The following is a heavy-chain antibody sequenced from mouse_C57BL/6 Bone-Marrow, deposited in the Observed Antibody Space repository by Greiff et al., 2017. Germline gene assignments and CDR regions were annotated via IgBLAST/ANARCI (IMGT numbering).Heavy chain of an antibody. D-gene: IGHD2-12*01. CDR1: GYSITSDY. Sequence: VQLKESGPGLAKPSQTLSLTCSVTGYSITSDYCNWIRKFTGHKLEYMGYISYSGSTHYNPSLKSRISLTRDTSKNQYYLPLKSVTTEDTATYYCARSILYFWYFDVWGTGTTVTVSS. J-gene: IGHJ1*03. CDR3: ARSILYFWYFDV. CDR2: ISYSGST. V-gene: IGHV3-8*01.